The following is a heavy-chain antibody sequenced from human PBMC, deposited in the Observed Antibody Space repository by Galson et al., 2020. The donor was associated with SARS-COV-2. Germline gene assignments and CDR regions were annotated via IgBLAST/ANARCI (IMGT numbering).Heavy chain of an antibody. V-gene: IGHV4-59*01. D-gene: IGHD1-26*01. CDR1: GGSISGYC. CDR2: MCYNGNS. CDR3: ARTTLGGGPPADP. J-gene: IGHJ5*02. Sequence: NSSETMSLTCTASGGSISGYCRSCIRPPPGTGLEWLGYMCYNGNSNYHPSLKSRVTISLDRSKNQFSLELTSLIAADTAVYYCARTTLGGGPPADPWGQGTLITVSS.